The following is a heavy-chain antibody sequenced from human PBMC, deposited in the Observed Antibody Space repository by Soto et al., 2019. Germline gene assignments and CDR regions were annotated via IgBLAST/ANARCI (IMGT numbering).Heavy chain of an antibody. D-gene: IGHD3-22*01. CDR1: GASIDSYY. CDR3: ARDRTHFDSSAYYSGLDV. V-gene: IGHV4-59*13. CDR2: IYYSGST. J-gene: IGHJ6*02. Sequence: PSETLSLTCTVSGASIDSYYWNWIRQPPGKGLEWIGYIYYSGSTTYNPSLKTRVTISVDRSKNQFPLKLTSVTAADTAVYYCARDRTHFDSSAYYSGLDVWGQGTTVTVSS.